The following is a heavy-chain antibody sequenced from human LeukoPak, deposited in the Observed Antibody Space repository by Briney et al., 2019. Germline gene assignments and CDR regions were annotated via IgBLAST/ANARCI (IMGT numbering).Heavy chain of an antibody. CDR3: ARDVGPISSVDGPYFDS. V-gene: IGHV3-30-3*01. D-gene: IGHD3/OR15-3a*01. CDR1: GFTFSSYA. Sequence: PGGSLRLSCAASGFTFSSYAMHWVRQAPGKGLEWVAVISYDGSNKYYADSVKGRFTISRDNSRDTLYLHMRSLKNEDTAVYYCARDVGPISSVDGPYFDSWGQGTLVAVSS. CDR2: ISYDGSNK. J-gene: IGHJ4*02.